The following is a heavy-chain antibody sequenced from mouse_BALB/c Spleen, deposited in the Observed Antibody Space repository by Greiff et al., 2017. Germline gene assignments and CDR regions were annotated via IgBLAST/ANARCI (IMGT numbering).Heavy chain of an antibody. Sequence: EVKVVESGGGLVQPGGSLKLSCAASGFTFSSYGMSWVRQTPDKRLELVATINSNGGSTYYPDSVKGRFTISRDNAKNTLYLQMSSLKSEDTAMYYCARGDWYFDVWGAGTTVTVSS. CDR1: GFTFSSYG. CDR3: ARGDWYFDV. J-gene: IGHJ1*01. V-gene: IGHV5-6-3*01. CDR2: INSNGGST.